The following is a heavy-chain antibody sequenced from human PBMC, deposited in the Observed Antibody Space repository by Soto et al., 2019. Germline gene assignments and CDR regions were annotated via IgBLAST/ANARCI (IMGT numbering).Heavy chain of an antibody. CDR2: INHSGST. V-gene: IGHV4-34*01. CDR1: GGSFSGYY. CDR3: ARSYTVTFFDF. J-gene: IGHJ4*02. D-gene: IGHD4-17*01. Sequence: SETLSLTCAVYGGSFSGYYWSWIRQPPGKGLEWIGEINHSGSTNYNPSLKSRVTMSVDTSKNQFSLKLSSVTAADTAVYYCARSYTVTFFDFWGQGTLGTGSS.